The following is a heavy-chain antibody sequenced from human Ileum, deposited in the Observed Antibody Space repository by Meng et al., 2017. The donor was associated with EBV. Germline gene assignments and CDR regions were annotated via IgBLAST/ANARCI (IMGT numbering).Heavy chain of an antibody. V-gene: IGHV3-43*01. J-gene: IGHJ5*01. Sequence: VHLVESGGVVVEPEASLSLACEASGFTFDAYSMHWVRQAPGKGLEWVSLLNWHGDTTYYAHSVKGRFTISRDNSKNSLYLQMVSLRIEDTAFYFCAKEGGTMWFDSWGQGTLVTVSS. CDR1: GFTFDAYS. D-gene: IGHD1-1*01. CDR2: LNWHGDTT. CDR3: AKEGGTMWFDS.